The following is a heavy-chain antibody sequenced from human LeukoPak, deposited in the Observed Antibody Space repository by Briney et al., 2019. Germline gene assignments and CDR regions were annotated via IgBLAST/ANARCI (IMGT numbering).Heavy chain of an antibody. CDR1: GFTYNNYA. V-gene: IGHV3-23*01. CDR3: ARDYADYVGYFFFDY. CDR2: ISGGGETT. Sequence: PGGSLRLSYAAYGFTYNNYAMNWVRQAPGKGLEWVASISGGGETTYYADSAKGRFTISRDNSQNTLYLQLNSLRAEDTAVYYCARDYADYVGYFFFDYWGQGTLVTVSS. J-gene: IGHJ4*02. D-gene: IGHD4-17*01.